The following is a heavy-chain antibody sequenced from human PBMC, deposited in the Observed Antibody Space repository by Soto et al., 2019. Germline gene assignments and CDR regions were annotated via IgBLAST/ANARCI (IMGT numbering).Heavy chain of an antibody. J-gene: IGHJ4*02. D-gene: IGHD2-15*01. CDR3: ARGCSGGSCFDY. Sequence: ASVKVSCKSSGGTFSSYTISCVRQAPGQGLEWMGRIIPILGIANYAQKFQGRVTITADKSTSTAYMELSSLRSEDTAVYYCARGCSGGSCFDYWGQGTLVTVSS. CDR2: IIPILGIA. V-gene: IGHV1-69*02. CDR1: GGTFSSYT.